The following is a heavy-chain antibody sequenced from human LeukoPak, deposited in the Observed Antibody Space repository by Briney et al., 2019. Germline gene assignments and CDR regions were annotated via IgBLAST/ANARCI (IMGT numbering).Heavy chain of an antibody. CDR1: GFTFNTYA. V-gene: IGHV3-23*01. D-gene: IGHD3-10*01. J-gene: IGHJ4*02. CDR3: AKGITMVRGVIAKTLFDY. Sequence: PGGSLRLSCEASGFTFNTYAMTWVRQGPGKGLEWVSYISDSGGRTYYADSVKGRFTISRDNSKNTLFLQMSSLRAEDTAVYYCAKGITMVRGVIAKTLFDYWGQGALVTVSS. CDR2: ISDSGGRT.